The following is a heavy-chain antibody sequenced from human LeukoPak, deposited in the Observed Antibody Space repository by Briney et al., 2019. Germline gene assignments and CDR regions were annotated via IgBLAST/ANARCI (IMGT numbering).Heavy chain of an antibody. CDR3: AREHRRYYDFWSGYLYCFDY. Sequence: PGGSMRLSCAASGLAFSAYKMHWVRQAPRKGLVWVSRISTDGYTTDYADFVQGRFTASRDNTKNTWSLEMNSLRAEDTAVYYCAREHRRYYDFWSGYLYCFDYWGQGTLVTVSS. CDR1: GLAFSAYK. J-gene: IGHJ4*02. V-gene: IGHV3-74*01. D-gene: IGHD3-3*01. CDR2: ISTDGYTT.